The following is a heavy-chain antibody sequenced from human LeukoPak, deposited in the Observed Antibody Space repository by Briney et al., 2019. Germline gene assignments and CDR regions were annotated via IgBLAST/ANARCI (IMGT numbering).Heavy chain of an antibody. CDR2: ISPYNGNT. J-gene: IGHJ4*02. D-gene: IGHD6-19*01. CDR3: ARAGSGSGWYFDY. V-gene: IGHV1-18*01. CDR1: GSTFTTYG. Sequence: ASVKLSCSAAGSTFTTYGDTRHRQPPGQGLEWMGWISPYNGNTRYAQKFQGRVAMTTDTSTTTAYMELRGLRFNDTAVYYCARAGSGSGWYFDYWGQGTLVTVSS.